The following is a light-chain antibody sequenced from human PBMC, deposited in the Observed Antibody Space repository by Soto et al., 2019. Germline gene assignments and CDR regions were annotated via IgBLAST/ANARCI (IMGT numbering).Light chain of an antibody. CDR1: SSNIGAGHD. V-gene: IGLV1-40*01. J-gene: IGLJ1*01. Sequence: QSVLTQPPSVSGAPGQRVTISCTGSSSNIGAGHDVFLYRQIPGTAPKLLIYGNTNRPSGVPERFSGSKSGTSASLAITGLQAEDEADYYCQSYDSSLSGYVFGAGTKLTV. CDR2: GNT. CDR3: QSYDSSLSGYV.